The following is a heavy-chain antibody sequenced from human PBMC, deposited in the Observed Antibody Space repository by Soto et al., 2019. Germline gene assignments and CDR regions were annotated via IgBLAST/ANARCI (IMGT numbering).Heavy chain of an antibody. J-gene: IGHJ4*03. CDR1: GFSFGAYA. D-gene: IGHD6-25*01. V-gene: IGHV3-23*01. Sequence: GGSLRLSCTASGFSFGAYAMNWVRQAPGKGPQWVSGLVGNGGDKTYADSVRGRFTVSRDNSKNTLYLQMNSLRAEDTAVYYCSNGYHGY. CDR3: SNGYHGY. CDR2: LVGNGGDK.